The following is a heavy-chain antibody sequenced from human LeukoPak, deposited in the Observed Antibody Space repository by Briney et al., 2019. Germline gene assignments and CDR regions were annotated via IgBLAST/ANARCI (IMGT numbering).Heavy chain of an antibody. CDR2: ISSTSRTI. J-gene: IGHJ4*02. Sequence: GGSLRLSCAASGFIFNNYSMNWVRQAPGKGLEWVSYISSTSRTIYYVDSVKGRFTASRDNAKNSLYLQMNSLRAEDTAVYYCATSTAFDYWGRGTLVTVSS. CDR1: GFIFNNYS. V-gene: IGHV3-48*01. D-gene: IGHD5-18*01. CDR3: ATSTAFDY.